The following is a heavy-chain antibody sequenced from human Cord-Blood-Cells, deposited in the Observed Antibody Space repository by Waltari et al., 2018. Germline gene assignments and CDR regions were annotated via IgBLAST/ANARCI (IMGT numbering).Heavy chain of an antibody. CDR2: IYHSGST. CDR3: ARDRKDFWSGYYYYYGMDV. V-gene: IGHV4-30-2*01. Sequence: QLQLQESGSGLVKPSQTLSLTCAVSGGSISSGGYSWSWIRQPPGKGLEWIGYIYHSGSTYYNPSLKSRVTISVDRSKNQFSRKLSSVTAADTAVYYCARDRKDFWSGYYYYYGMDVWGQGTTVTVSS. J-gene: IGHJ6*02. D-gene: IGHD3-3*01. CDR1: GGSISSGGYS.